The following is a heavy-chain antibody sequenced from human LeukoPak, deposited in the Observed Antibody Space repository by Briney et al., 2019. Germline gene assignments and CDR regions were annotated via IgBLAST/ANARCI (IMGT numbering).Heavy chain of an antibody. D-gene: IGHD4-23*01. CDR3: ARRRTRYGGNSDRRYFDY. CDR1: GFTFSSYA. CDR2: ISGSGGST. J-gene: IGHJ4*02. Sequence: GALRLSCAASGFTFSSYAMSWVRQAPGKGLEWVSAISGSGGSTYYADSVKGRFTISRDNSKNTLYLQMNSLRAEDTAVYYCARRRTRYGGNSDRRYFDYWGQGTLVTVSS. V-gene: IGHV3-23*01.